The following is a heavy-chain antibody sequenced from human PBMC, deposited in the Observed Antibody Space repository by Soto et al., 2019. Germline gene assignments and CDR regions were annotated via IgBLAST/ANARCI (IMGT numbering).Heavy chain of an antibody. CDR2: IYTGDSDT. V-gene: IGHV5-51*01. J-gene: IGHJ4*02. CDR1: GYSFTSYW. D-gene: IGHD6-13*01. CDR3: AKVSSSWYAGFFDL. Sequence: PGESLKISCKGSGYSFTSYWIGWVRQVPGKGLEWMGIIYTGDSDTRYSPSFQGQVTISADKSISTAYLQWSSLKASDTAIYYCAKVSSSWYAGFFDLWGQGTLVTVSS.